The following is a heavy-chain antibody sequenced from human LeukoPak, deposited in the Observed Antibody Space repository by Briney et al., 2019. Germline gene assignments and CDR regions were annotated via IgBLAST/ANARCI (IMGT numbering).Heavy chain of an antibody. V-gene: IGHV3-23*01. Sequence: GGSLRLSCAASGFTFSNYAMSWVRHAPGRGLEWVSAITGSGGNTYYAHSVRGHFTIPRDNSKNTVFLQMNSLRAEDTAVYYCAKWGDYDVLAGYYVSDYWGQGTLVTVSS. D-gene: IGHD3-9*01. CDR2: ITGSGGNT. CDR3: AKWGDYDVLAGYYVSDY. J-gene: IGHJ4*02. CDR1: GFTFSNYA.